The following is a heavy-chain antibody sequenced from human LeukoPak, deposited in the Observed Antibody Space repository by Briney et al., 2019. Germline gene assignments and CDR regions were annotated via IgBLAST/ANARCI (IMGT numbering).Heavy chain of an antibody. CDR1: GFTFSSYA. CDR2: ISGSGGST. Sequence: GGSLRLSCAASGFTFSSYAMTWVRQAPWKGLEWVSSISGSGGSTNYADSVKGRFTISRDNSQNTLYLQMNSLRAEDTAVYYCAPRPTVTIDYWGQGTLVTVSS. V-gene: IGHV3-23*01. J-gene: IGHJ4*02. D-gene: IGHD4-17*01. CDR3: APRPTVTIDY.